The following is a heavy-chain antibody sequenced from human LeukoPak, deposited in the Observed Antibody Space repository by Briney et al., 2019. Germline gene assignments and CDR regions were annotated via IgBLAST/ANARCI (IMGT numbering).Heavy chain of an antibody. V-gene: IGHV1-2*02. CDR3: ARDSGYDLGSFGY. CDR1: GYTFTGYY. Sequence: GASVKVSCKASGYTFTGYYMHWVRQAPGQGLEWMGWINPNSGGTNYAQKFQGRVTMTGDTSISTAYMELSRLRSDDTAVYYCARDSGYDLGSFGYWGQGTLVTVSS. D-gene: IGHD5-12*01. J-gene: IGHJ4*02. CDR2: INPNSGGT.